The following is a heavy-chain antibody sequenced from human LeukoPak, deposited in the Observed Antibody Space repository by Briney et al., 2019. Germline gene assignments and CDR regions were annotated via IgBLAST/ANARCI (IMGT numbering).Heavy chain of an antibody. CDR1: GFTFTNYW. D-gene: IGHD2-8*01. CDR2: IKQDGSET. J-gene: IGHJ3*02. Sequence: GGSLRLSCAASGFTFTNYWMTWVRQVPGKGLEWVANIKQDGSETYYVDSVKGRFTISRDNAKNSLSLQMNSLRAEDTAVYYCARDSTQYDNGVYFDVHDIWGQGTMVTVSS. CDR3: ARDSTQYDNGVYFDVHDI. V-gene: IGHV3-7*01.